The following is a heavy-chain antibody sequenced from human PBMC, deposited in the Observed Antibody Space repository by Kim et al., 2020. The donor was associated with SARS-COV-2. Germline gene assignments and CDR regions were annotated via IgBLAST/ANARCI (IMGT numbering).Heavy chain of an antibody. V-gene: IGHV3-9*01. J-gene: IGHJ5*02. CDR3: AKGIGWFGELSWFDP. Sequence: GGSLRLSCAASGFTLDDYAMHWVRQAPGKGLEWVSGISWNSGSIGYADSVKGRFTISRDNAKNSLYLQMNSLRAEDTALYYCAKGIGWFGELSWFDPWGHGTLVSVSS. CDR1: GFTLDDYA. D-gene: IGHD3-10*01. CDR2: ISWNSGSI.